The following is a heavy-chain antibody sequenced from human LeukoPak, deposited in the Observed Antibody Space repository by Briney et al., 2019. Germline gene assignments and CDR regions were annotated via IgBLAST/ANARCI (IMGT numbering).Heavy chain of an antibody. CDR2: ISYDGSNK. CDR3: AKPMTTGVPSYAFDI. Sequence: PGGSLRLSCAASGFTFSSYGMHWVRQAPGKGLEWVAVISYDGSNKYYADSVKGRFTISRDNSKNTLYLQMNSLRAEDTAAYYCAKPMTTGVPSYAFDIWGQGTMVTVSS. D-gene: IGHD4-17*01. V-gene: IGHV3-30*18. CDR1: GFTFSSYG. J-gene: IGHJ3*02.